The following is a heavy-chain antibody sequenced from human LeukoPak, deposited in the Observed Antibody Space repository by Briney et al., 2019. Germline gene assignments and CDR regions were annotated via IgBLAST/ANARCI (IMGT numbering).Heavy chain of an antibody. D-gene: IGHD6-13*01. CDR2: IYYSGST. J-gene: IGHJ4*02. V-gene: IGHV4-39*07. CDR3: ARDRYSSSWYSDY. CDR1: GGSISSSSYY. Sequence: SETLSLTCTVSGGSISSSSYYWGWIRQPPGKGLEWIGSIYYSGSTYYNPSLKSRVTISVDTSKNQFSLKLSSVTAADTAVYYCARDRYSSSWYSDYWGQGTLVTVSS.